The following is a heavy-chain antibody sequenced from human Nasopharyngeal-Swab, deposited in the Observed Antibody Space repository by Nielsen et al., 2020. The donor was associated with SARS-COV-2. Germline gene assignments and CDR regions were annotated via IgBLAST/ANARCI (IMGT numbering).Heavy chain of an antibody. CDR1: GFTFSSYG. D-gene: IGHD5-12*01. Sequence: GESLKISCAASGFTFSSYGMHWVRQAPGKGLEWVAVIWYDGSNKYYADSVKGRFTISRDNSKNTLYLQMNSLRAEDTAVYYCARGSGCGYSGYDCSYFDYWGQGTLSPSPQ. V-gene: IGHV3-33*01. CDR2: IWYDGSNK. CDR3: ARGSGCGYSGYDCSYFDY. J-gene: IGHJ4*02.